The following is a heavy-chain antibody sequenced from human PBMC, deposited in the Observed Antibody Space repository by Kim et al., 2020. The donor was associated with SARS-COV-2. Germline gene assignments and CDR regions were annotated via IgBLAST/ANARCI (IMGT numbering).Heavy chain of an antibody. CDR2: INHSGST. V-gene: IGHV4-34*01. CDR1: GGSFSGYY. Sequence: SETLSLTCAVYGGSFSGYYWSWIRQPPGKGLEWIGEINHSGSTNYNPSLKSRVTISVDTSKNQFSLKLSSVTAADTAVYYCARPNSSSWYPARAFDIWG. D-gene: IGHD6-13*01. CDR3: ARPNSSSWYPARAFDI. J-gene: IGHJ3*02.